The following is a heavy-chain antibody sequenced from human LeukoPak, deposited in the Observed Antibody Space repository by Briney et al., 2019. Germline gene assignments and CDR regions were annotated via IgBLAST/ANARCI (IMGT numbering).Heavy chain of an antibody. D-gene: IGHD2-2*01. V-gene: IGHV1-18*01. CDR1: RYSLMNYG. J-gene: IGHJ4*02. CDR3: ARPSCSSIRCFPFDY. Sequence: GASVKVSCKASRYSLMNYGISWVRQAPGQELEWMGWINAYSGQTTSAETPQGRVTLTTETSTNTAHMELRSLTSDATAAYYCARPSCSSIRCFPFDYWGQGTLVTVSA. CDR2: INAYSGQT.